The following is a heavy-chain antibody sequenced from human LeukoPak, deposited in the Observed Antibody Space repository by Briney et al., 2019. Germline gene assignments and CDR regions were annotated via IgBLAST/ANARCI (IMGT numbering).Heavy chain of an antibody. D-gene: IGHD2/OR15-2a*01. J-gene: IGHJ6*03. CDR1: GYTFTGYY. Sequence: ASVKVSCKATGYTFTGYYMQWVRQAPGQGLEWMGRLNPNSGGTDYAQKFRGRVTMTRDTSVNTAYMELNRLRSDDTAVYYCAREYSTTWEDYHYYMDVWGKGTTVTVSS. V-gene: IGHV1-2*06. CDR3: AREYSTTWEDYHYYMDV. CDR2: LNPNSGGT.